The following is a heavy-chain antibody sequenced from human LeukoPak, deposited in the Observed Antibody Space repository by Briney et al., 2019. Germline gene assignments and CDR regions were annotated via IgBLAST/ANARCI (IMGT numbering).Heavy chain of an antibody. CDR2: INSDGSST. Sequence: PGGSLRLSCAASGFTFNTYWMHWVRQAPGKELVWVSRINSDGSSTSYADSVKGRFTISRDNAKSTHYLQMNSLRAEDTAVYYCAKGRVGATFCDSWGQGTLVTVSS. J-gene: IGHJ4*02. CDR3: AKGRVGATFCDS. V-gene: IGHV3-74*01. CDR1: GFTFNTYW. D-gene: IGHD1-26*01.